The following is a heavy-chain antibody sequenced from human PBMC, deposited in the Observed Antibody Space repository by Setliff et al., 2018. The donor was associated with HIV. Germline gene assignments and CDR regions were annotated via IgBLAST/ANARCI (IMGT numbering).Heavy chain of an antibody. CDR1: GGSFSGSY. V-gene: IGHV4-34*01. Sequence: PSETLSLTCAVHGGSFSGSYWSWIRQPPGKGLEWIGELNYVGVTNHNPSLKSRVTISVDTSKNQFSLKLTSVTAEDTAVYYCAKDRGRGNWLDPWGQGTLVTVSS. D-gene: IGHD1-26*01. CDR2: LNYVGVT. CDR3: AKDRGRGNWLDP. J-gene: IGHJ5*02.